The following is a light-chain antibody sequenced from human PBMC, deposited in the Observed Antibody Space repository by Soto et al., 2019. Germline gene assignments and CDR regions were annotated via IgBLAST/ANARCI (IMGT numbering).Light chain of an antibody. CDR3: QSYDSSRSPLYV. CDR1: SSNIGSGYD. J-gene: IGLJ1*01. CDR2: ANN. Sequence: QSVLTQPPSVYGAPGQRVSISCTGSSSNIGSGYDVHWYQHLPGTAPKLLIYANNNRPSGVPDRFSGSKSGTSASLAITGLQAEDEADYYCQSYDSSRSPLYVFGTGTKLTVL. V-gene: IGLV1-40*01.